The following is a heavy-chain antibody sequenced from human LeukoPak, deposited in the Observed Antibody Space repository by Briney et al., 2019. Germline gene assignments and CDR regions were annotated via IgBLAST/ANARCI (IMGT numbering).Heavy chain of an antibody. J-gene: IGHJ4*02. CDR1: GFTFSSYS. D-gene: IGHD3-10*01. Sequence: PGGSLRLSCAASGFTFSSYSMNWVRQAPGKGLEWVSSISSSSSYIYYAYSVKGRFTISRDNSKNTMYLKMNSLRAEDTAVYYCAKDPGAHYYGSGSYRRGSYFDYWGQGTLVTVSS. CDR3: AKDPGAHYYGSGSYRRGSYFDY. CDR2: ISSSSSYI. V-gene: IGHV3-21*01.